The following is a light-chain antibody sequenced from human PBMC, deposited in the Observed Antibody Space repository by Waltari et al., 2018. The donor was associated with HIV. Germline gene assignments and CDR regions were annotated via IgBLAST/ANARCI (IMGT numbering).Light chain of an antibody. V-gene: IGLV3-21*04. CDR1: NIGGKS. CDR3: HVWDSRSDVV. CDR2: DDR. Sequence: SYVLTQPPSVSVAPGMTATITCGGDNIGGKSVHWYQQKPGQAPVVVSYDDRVRPSEIPERCSGSNSGNTATLTISGVEVGDEADYSCHVWDSRSDVVFGGGTKLTVL. J-gene: IGLJ3*02.